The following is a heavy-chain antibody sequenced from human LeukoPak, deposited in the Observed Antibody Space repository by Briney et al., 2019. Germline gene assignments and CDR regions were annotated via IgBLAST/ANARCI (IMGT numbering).Heavy chain of an antibody. CDR1: GFTFSAYA. V-gene: IGHV3-23*01. CDR2: IVRGGST. Sequence: WGSLRLSCAASGFTFSAYAMSWVRQAPGKGLEWVSAIVRGGSTYYADSVKGRFTISRDNSKNTLYLQVNSLTAEDTAVYSCARDISEYYSMFDYWGQGTLVTVSP. CDR3: ARDISEYYSMFDY. D-gene: IGHD2-15*01. J-gene: IGHJ4*02.